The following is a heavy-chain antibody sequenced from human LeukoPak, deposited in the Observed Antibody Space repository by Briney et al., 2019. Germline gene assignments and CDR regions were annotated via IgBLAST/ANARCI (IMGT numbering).Heavy chain of an antibody. CDR1: GGSISSSNW. CDR2: IYHSGST. D-gene: IGHD3-10*01. J-gene: IGHJ4*02. Sequence: SETLSLTCAVSGGSISSSNWWSWVRQPPGKGLEWIGEIYHSGSTNYNPSLKSRVTISVDKSKNQFSLKLSSMTAADTAVYYCARAQALWHYYGSGSPFNYWGQGTLVTVSS. CDR3: ARAQALWHYYGSGSPFNY. V-gene: IGHV4-4*02.